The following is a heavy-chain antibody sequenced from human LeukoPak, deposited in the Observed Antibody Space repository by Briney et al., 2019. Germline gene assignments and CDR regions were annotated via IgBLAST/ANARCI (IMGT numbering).Heavy chain of an antibody. V-gene: IGHV4-30-4*01. CDR2: IYYSGST. J-gene: IGHJ6*02. CDR1: GGSISSGDYY. CDR3: ARDLRKPHGMDV. Sequence: SETLSLTCTVSGGSISSGDYYWSWIRQPPGKGLEWIGYIYYSGSTYYNPSLKSRVTISVDTSKNQFSLKLSSVTAADTAVYYCARDLRKPHGMDVWGQGTTVTVSS.